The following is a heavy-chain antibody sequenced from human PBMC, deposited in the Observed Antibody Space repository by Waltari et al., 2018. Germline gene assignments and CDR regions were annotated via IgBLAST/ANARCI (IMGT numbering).Heavy chain of an antibody. CDR1: GGSISTNGHY. D-gene: IGHD3-10*01. CDR2: THFTGST. CDR3: ARQTEFVSGINFAFDI. Sequence: QLQLQESGPGLVKPSETLSLTCTVSGGSISTNGHYWGWIRQPPGKGLEWIGSTHFTGSTYYSPSLKNRITVSVDTSKNEFALKLSFLTAADTAVYYCARQTEFVSGINFAFDIWGQGTMVTVSS. J-gene: IGHJ3*02. V-gene: IGHV4-39*01.